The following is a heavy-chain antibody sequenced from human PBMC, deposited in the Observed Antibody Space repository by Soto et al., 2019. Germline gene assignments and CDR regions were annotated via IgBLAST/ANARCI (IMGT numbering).Heavy chain of an antibody. V-gene: IGHV4-38-2*01. CDR2: IYHSGST. CDR3: ARCSLVVVPAPGFDP. Sequence: SETLSLTCAVSGYSISTGFNWAWIRQPPGKGLEWIGSIYHSGSTYYNLSLKSRVTISSDASKNQISLKLSSVTAADTALYYCARCSLVVVPAPGFDPWGRGTLVTVSS. CDR1: GYSISTGFN. D-gene: IGHD2-2*01. J-gene: IGHJ5*02.